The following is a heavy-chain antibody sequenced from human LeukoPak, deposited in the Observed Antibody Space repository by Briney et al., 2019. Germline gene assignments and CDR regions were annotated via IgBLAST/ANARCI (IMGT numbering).Heavy chain of an antibody. V-gene: IGHV3-15*01. CDR3: VTHMLPNWDDAFDT. J-gene: IGHJ3*02. D-gene: IGHD7-27*01. Sequence: GGSLRLSCAASGFNFKVAWMSWVRQAPGKGLEWVGRIKSKTGGGTIEYAAPVKDRFTLSRDDSSSTMSLQMNRLKADDTALYYCVTHMLPNWDDAFDTWGQGTMVTVSS. CDR1: GFNFKVAW. CDR2: IKSKTGGGTI.